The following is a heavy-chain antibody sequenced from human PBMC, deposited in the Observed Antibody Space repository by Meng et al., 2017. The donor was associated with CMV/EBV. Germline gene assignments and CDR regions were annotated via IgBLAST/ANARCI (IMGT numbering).Heavy chain of an antibody. V-gene: IGHV6-1*01. CDR2: TYYRSKWYN. J-gene: IGHJ5*02. D-gene: IGHD2-15*01. CDR3: ARDKGMVELGSWFDP. CDR1: GASVSSISAA. Sequence: QLPQSGPGLVKASQPLSLTCAISGASVSSISAAWNWIRQSPSRGLEWLGRTYYRSKWYNDYAVSVKSRITINPDTSKNQFSLQLNSVTPEDTAVYYCARDKGMVELGSWFDPWGQGTLVTVSS.